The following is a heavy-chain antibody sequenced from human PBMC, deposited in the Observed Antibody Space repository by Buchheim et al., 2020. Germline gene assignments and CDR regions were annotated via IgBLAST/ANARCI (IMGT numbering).Heavy chain of an antibody. D-gene: IGHD6-19*01. V-gene: IGHV3-9*01. J-gene: IGHJ4*02. CDR2: INWNSNSR. CDR3: ARDMSSGWTVNFDS. Sequence: EVQLVESGGGLVHPGSSLRLSCAASGFMFDDHAMHWVRQAPGKGLEWVSGINWNSNSRGYAASVKGRFTISRDNARHALYLQMDSLRPEDTAFYYCARDMSSGWTVNFDSWGQG. CDR1: GFMFDDHA.